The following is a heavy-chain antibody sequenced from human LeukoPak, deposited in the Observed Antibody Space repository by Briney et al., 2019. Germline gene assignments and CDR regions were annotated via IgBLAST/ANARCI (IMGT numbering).Heavy chain of an antibody. J-gene: IGHJ3*02. Sequence: PGGALRLSCAASGFIASGNYMSGVRQAPGKGLESVSLISSGVRTSYADSVKDRFTISRDNSKNTLYLQMNSLRAEDTAVYYCARYSAMDPGAFDIWGQGTMVTVSS. CDR3: ARYSAMDPGAFDI. D-gene: IGHD5-18*01. CDR1: GFIASGNY. CDR2: ISSGVRT. V-gene: IGHV3-53*01.